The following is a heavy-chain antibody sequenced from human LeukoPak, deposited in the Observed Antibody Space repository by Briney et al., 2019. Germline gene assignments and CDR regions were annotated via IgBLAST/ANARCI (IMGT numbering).Heavy chain of an antibody. CDR2: ISGSGGST. D-gene: IGHD1-1*01. CDR1: GFTFSSYA. J-gene: IGHJ3*02. Sequence: HTGGSLRLSCAASGFTFSSYAMSWVRQAPGKGLEWVSAISGSGGSTYYADSVKGRFTISRDNSKNTLYLQMNSLRAEDTAVYYCAKDILAIERSDAFDIWGQGTMVTVSS. CDR3: AKDILAIERSDAFDI. V-gene: IGHV3-23*01.